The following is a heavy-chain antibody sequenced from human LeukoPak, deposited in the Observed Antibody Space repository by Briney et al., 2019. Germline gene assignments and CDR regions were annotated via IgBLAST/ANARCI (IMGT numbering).Heavy chain of an antibody. D-gene: IGHD3-22*01. J-gene: IGHJ1*01. Sequence: PGGSLRLSCAASGFTFSSYGMHWVRQAPGKGLEWVAFIRYDGSNKYYADSVKGRFTISRDNSKNTLYLQMNSLRAEDTAVYYCAKDRGSGYHEYFQHWGQGTLVTVSS. CDR3: AKDRGSGYHEYFQH. CDR1: GFTFSSYG. CDR2: IRYDGSNK. V-gene: IGHV3-30*02.